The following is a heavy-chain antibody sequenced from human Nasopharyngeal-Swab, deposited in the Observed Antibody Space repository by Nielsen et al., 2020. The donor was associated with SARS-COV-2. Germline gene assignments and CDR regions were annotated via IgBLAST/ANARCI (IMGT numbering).Heavy chain of an antibody. V-gene: IGHV3-23*01. CDR2: ISGSGGST. D-gene: IGHD3-10*01. CDR3: AKHGLLWFGELSRWFDP. J-gene: IGHJ5*02. Sequence: GESLKISCAASGFTFSSYAMSWVRQAPGKGLEWVSAISGSGGSTYYADSVKGRFTISRDNSKNTLYLRMNSLRAEDTAVYYCAKHGLLWFGELSRWFDPWGQGTLVTVSS. CDR1: GFTFSSYA.